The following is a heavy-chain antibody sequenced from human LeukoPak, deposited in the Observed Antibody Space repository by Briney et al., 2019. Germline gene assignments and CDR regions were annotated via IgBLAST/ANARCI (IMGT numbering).Heavy chain of an antibody. V-gene: IGHV4-34*01. Sequence: SETLSLTCAVYGVSFSGYYWSWIRQPPGKGREWIGEINHSGSTNYNPSLKSRVTISVDTSKNQFSLKLSSVTAADTAVYHCASKALYDFWSGPDYWGQGTLVTVSS. D-gene: IGHD3-3*01. CDR3: ASKALYDFWSGPDY. CDR2: INHSGST. J-gene: IGHJ4*02. CDR1: GVSFSGYY.